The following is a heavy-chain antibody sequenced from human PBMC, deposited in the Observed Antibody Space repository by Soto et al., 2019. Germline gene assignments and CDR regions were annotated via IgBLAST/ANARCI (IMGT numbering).Heavy chain of an antibody. V-gene: IGHV3-72*01. J-gene: IGHJ4*02. CDR3: VRGFNSFDS. Sequence: EVQLVESGGGLVQPGGSLRLSCATSGFIFSDHYLDWVRQAPGRGLEWVGRSRIKANNYISQYAASVKGRFSISRDESKQSLFLEMNSLKTEDTAVYYCVRGFNSFDSWGQGTLVTVSS. CDR1: GFIFSDHY. CDR2: SRIKANNYIS.